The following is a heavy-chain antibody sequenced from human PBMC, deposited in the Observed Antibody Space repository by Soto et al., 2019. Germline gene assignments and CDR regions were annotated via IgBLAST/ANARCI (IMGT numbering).Heavy chain of an antibody. D-gene: IGHD3-3*01. CDR2: IYWDDDK. J-gene: IGHJ4*02. CDR3: AHRVLRTVFGLVTTTAIYFDF. CDR1: GFSLTTSGVG. Sequence: QITLNESGPTVVRPTETLTLTCRFSGFSLTTSGVGVGWIRQSPGKAPEWLALIYWDDDKRYSASLKSRLTITKDTSKNHVVLTVSDLDPTDTATYYCAHRVLRTVFGLVTTTAIYFDFWCQGPPVAVSS. V-gene: IGHV2-5*02.